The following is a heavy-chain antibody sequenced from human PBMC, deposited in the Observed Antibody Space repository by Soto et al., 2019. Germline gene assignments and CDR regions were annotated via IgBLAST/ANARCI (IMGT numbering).Heavy chain of an antibody. CDR2: MNPNSGNT. CDR1: GYTFTSYD. CDR3: ARGPPPITIFGVVIIKPFDY. D-gene: IGHD3-3*01. V-gene: IGHV1-8*01. Sequence: ASVKVSCKASGYTFTSYDINWVRQATGQGLEWMGWMNPNSGNTGYAQKFQGRVTMTRNTSISTAYMELSSLRPEDTAVYYCARGPPPITIFGVVIIKPFDYWGQGTLVTVS. J-gene: IGHJ4*02.